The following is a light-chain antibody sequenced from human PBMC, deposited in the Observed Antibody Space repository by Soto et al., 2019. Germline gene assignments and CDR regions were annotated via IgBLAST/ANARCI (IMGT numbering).Light chain of an antibody. CDR3: MQALQTPT. Sequence: DIVMTQSPLSLPVTPGEPASISCRSSQSLLHSNGYNYLDWYLQKTGQSPQLLIYLGSNRASGVPDRFSGSGSGTDITLKISRVEAEDVGFYYCMQALQTPTFGQGTKVEIK. J-gene: IGKJ1*01. CDR2: LGS. V-gene: IGKV2-28*01. CDR1: QSLLHSNGYNY.